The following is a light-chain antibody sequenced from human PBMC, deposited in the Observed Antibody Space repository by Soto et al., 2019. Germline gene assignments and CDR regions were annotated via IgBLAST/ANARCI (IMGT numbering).Light chain of an antibody. CDR3: QQYNNWPAIT. J-gene: IGKJ5*01. V-gene: IGKV3D-15*01. CDR1: QSVRSN. CDR2: GAS. Sequence: EIVMTQSPATLSVSPEERATLSCRASQSVRSNLAWYQQKPGQAPRLLIYGASTRATGIPATFSGSGSGTQFTLTISSLQSEDFAVYYCQQYNNWPAITFGQGTRLEI.